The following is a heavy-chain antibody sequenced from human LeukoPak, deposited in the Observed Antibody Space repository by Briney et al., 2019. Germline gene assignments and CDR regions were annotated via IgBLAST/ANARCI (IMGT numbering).Heavy chain of an antibody. Sequence: PGGSLRLSCAASGFTFSDYYMSWIRQAPGKGLEWVSYISSSGSTIYYADSVKGRFTISRDNAKNSLYLQMNSLRAEDTAVYYCAAAGSYANYYYYYMDVWGKGTTVTVSS. CDR1: GFTFSDYY. V-gene: IGHV3-11*01. J-gene: IGHJ6*03. CDR3: AAAGSYANYYYYYMDV. D-gene: IGHD3-10*01. CDR2: ISSSGSTI.